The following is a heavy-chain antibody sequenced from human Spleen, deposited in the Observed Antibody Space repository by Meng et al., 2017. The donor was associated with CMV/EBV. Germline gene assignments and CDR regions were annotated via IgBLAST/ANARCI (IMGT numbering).Heavy chain of an antibody. CDR2: IYYSGST. Sequence: SETLSLTCTVSGGSISSSSYYWGWIRQPPGKGLEWIGSIYYSGSTYYNPSLKSRVTISVDTSKNQFSLKLNSVTAADTAMYYCARGIEYYFDRSGSYSQYYHGMDVWGQGTTVTVSS. V-gene: IGHV4-39*07. CDR3: ARGIEYYFDRSGSYSQYYHGMDV. J-gene: IGHJ6*02. D-gene: IGHD3-22*01. CDR1: GGSISSSSYY.